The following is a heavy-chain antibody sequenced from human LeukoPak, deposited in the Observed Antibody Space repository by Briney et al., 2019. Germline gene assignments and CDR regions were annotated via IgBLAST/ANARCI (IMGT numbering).Heavy chain of an antibody. Sequence: ASVKVSCKASGYTFTGYYMHWVRQAPGQGLEWMGWINPNSGGTNYAQKFQGRVTMTRDTSISTAHMELSRLRSDDTAVYYCARAWGDIVVVPAAIKIYYYYYGMDVWGQGTTVTVSS. D-gene: IGHD2-2*01. CDR1: GYTFTGYY. CDR3: ARAWGDIVVVPAAIKIYYYYYGMDV. J-gene: IGHJ6*02. CDR2: INPNSGGT. V-gene: IGHV1-2*02.